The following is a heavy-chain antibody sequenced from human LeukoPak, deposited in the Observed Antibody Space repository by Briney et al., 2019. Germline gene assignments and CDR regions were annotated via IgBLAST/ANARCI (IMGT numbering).Heavy chain of an antibody. Sequence: GGSLRLSCAASGXTFSSYSMNWVRQAPGKGLEWVSYISSSSSTIYYADSVKGRFTISRDNAKNSLYLQMNSLRDEDTAVYCCASHYSSSWYSRPDYWGQGTLVTVSS. D-gene: IGHD6-13*01. J-gene: IGHJ4*02. CDR2: ISSSSSTI. CDR3: ASHYSSSWYSRPDY. V-gene: IGHV3-48*02. CDR1: GXTFSSYS.